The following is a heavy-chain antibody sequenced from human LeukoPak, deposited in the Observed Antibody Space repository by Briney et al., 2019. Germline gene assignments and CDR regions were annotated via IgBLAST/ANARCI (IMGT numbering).Heavy chain of an antibody. J-gene: IGHJ4*02. CDR2: ISSSNSAI. CDR3: ARGTMVN. CDR1: GFTFTSYS. Sequence: GGSLRLSCAASGFTFTSYSMNWVRQAPVKGLEWTSYISSSNSAIYYADSVKGRFTIFRDNAKNSVYLQMNNLRDEDTAVYYXARGTMVNWGQGTLVTVSS. D-gene: IGHD4/OR15-4a*01. V-gene: IGHV3-48*02.